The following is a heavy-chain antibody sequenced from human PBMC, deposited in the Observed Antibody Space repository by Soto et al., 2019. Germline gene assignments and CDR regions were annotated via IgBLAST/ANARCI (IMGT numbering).Heavy chain of an antibody. CDR2: IIPILGIA. J-gene: IGHJ4*02. Sequence: QVQLVQSGAEVKKPGSSVKVSCKASGGTFSSYTISWVRQAPGQGLEWMGRIIPILGIANYAQKFQGRVTTTADKSTSTAYMELSSLRSEDTAVYYGARDRYCSGGSCYSHWGQGTLVTVSS. V-gene: IGHV1-69*08. CDR1: GGTFSSYT. CDR3: ARDRYCSGGSCYSH. D-gene: IGHD2-15*01.